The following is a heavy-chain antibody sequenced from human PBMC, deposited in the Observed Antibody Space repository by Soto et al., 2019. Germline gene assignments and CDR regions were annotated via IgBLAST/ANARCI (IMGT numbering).Heavy chain of an antibody. CDR1: GSSLSNARMG. D-gene: IGHD6-6*01. CDR2: IFSNDEK. Sequence: QVTLKESGPVLVKPTETLTLTCTVSGSSLSNARMGVSWIRQPPGKALEWLAHIFSNDEKSYSTSLKSRLTISKDISKSQVVLTMTNMDPVDTATYYCARSRDSSSWWGGFDYWGQGTLVTVSS. CDR3: ARSRDSSSWWGGFDY. V-gene: IGHV2-26*01. J-gene: IGHJ4*02.